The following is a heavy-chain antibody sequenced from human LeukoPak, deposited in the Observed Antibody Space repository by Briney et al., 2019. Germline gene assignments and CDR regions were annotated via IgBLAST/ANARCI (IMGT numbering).Heavy chain of an antibody. D-gene: IGHD6-13*01. CDR1: GGSISSYY. CDR2: IYYSGST. CDR3: ARDTFGYSSSWYEVGDAFDI. Sequence: SETLSLTCTVSGGSISSYYWSWIRQPPGKGLEWIGYIYYSGSTNYNPSLKSRVTISVDTSKNQFSLKLSSVTAADTAVYYCARDTFGYSSSWYEVGDAFDIWGQGTMVTVSS. J-gene: IGHJ3*02. V-gene: IGHV4-59*01.